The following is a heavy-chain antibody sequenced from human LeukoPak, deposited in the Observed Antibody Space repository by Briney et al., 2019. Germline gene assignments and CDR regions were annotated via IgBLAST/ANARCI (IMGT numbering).Heavy chain of an antibody. D-gene: IGHD3-10*01. CDR3: AGGRSSTYEAF. CDR1: GFTFTSLW. J-gene: IGHJ4*02. Sequence: QPGGSLRLSCAVSGFTFTSLWMYWVRQAPGKGLVWVSRINGDGTDTVFADSMRGRFTISRDNAKNTVSLQMNSLTAEDTAVYYCAGGRSSTYEAFWGQGTLVTVSS. CDR2: INGDGTDT. V-gene: IGHV3-74*01.